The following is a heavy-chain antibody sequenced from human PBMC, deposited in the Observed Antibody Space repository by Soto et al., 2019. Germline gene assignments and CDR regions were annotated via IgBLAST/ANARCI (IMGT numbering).Heavy chain of an antibody. Sequence: GGSLRLSCAASGITVNSTYMTWVRQAPGKGPEWVSVIYIGGSTYYAESVKGRFIIFRDESKRTMYLQMNSLRVEDTAVYYCARDENAKGYGSGGSRFSKCFNYWGQRALVT. CDR1: GITVNSTY. CDR3: ARDENAKGYGSGGSRFSKCFNY. CDR2: IYIGGST. D-gene: IGHD2-15*01. V-gene: IGHV3-66*01. J-gene: IGHJ4*02.